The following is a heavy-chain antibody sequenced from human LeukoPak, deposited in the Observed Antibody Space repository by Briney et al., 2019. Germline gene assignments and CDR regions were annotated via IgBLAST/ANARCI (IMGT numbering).Heavy chain of an antibody. D-gene: IGHD3-22*01. CDR2: ISGSSGST. CDR3: ARDQGENYDSSGYYPY. J-gene: IGHJ4*02. CDR1: GFTFSNYY. V-gene: IGHV3-11*06. Sequence: PGGSLRLSCAASGFTFSNYYMSWIRQAPGKGLEWVSYISGSSGSTNYADSVMGRFTISRDNGKNSLYLQMNSLTAEDTAVYYCARDQGENYDSSGYYPYWGQGTLVTVCS.